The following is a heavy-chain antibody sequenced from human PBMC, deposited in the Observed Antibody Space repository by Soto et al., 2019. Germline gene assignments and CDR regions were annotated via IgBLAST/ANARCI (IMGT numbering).Heavy chain of an antibody. CDR3: ARSPPGDSKTNWFDP. CDR1: GYTFTDYY. Sequence: ASVKVSCKASGYTFTDYYIHWVRQAPGQGLEWMGWINPNSGGTNYAQKFQGRVTMTRDTPISTAYMELSRLRSDDTAVYYCARSPPGDSKTNWFDPWGQGTLVTVS. CDR2: INPNSGGT. J-gene: IGHJ5*02. V-gene: IGHV1-2*02. D-gene: IGHD4-4*01.